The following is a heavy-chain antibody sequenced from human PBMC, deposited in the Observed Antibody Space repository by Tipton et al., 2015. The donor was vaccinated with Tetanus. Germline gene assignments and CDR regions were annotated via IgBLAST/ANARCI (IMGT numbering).Heavy chain of an antibody. CDR2: ISYSSTSK. CDR3: ARRGEARANWFDS. Sequence: SLRLSCAGSGFSFNNFGMNWVRQAPGKGLEWVSYISYSSTSKYYGDSVKGRFAISRDNAKNSLYLQMNTLRDDDTAVYYCARRGEARANWFDSWGQGTLVTVSS. J-gene: IGHJ5*01. CDR1: GFSFNNFG. V-gene: IGHV3-48*02. D-gene: IGHD2-21*01.